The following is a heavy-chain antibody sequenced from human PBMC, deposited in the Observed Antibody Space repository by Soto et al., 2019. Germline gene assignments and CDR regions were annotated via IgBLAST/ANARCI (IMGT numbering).Heavy chain of an antibody. V-gene: IGHV5-51*01. D-gene: IGHD3-22*01. Sequence: XESLKISSKGSGDSFTSYWLGWVRQMPGKGLEWMGIIYPGDSDTRYSPSFQGQVTISADKSISTAYLQWSSLKASDTAMYYCARRHYYDSSGYPVVYYFDYRGQGCLVTVSS. CDR2: IYPGDSDT. CDR1: GDSFTSYW. J-gene: IGHJ4*02. CDR3: ARRHYYDSSGYPVVYYFDY.